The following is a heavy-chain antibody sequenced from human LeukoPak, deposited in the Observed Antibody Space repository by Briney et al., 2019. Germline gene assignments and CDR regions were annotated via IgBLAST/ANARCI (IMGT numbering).Heavy chain of an antibody. CDR3: VKAGVEDDWYFDL. D-gene: IGHD3-3*01. J-gene: IGHJ2*01. CDR1: GFIFSTYA. CDR2: ISNNGYIT. Sequence: GESLRLTCSASGFIFSTYAMHWVRQAPGKGLEYVSAISNNGYITYYADSVKGRFTISRDNSKKTLFLQMSSLRAEDTAVYFCVKAGVEDDWYFDLWGRGTLVTVSS. V-gene: IGHV3-64D*06.